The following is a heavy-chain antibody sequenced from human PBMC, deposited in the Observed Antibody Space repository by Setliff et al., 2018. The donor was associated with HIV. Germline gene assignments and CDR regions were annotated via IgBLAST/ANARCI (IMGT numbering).Heavy chain of an antibody. D-gene: IGHD5-12*01. V-gene: IGHV1-46*01. Sequence: ASVKVSCKASGYTFTSYYLHWLRQAPGQGLEWMGISYPSDGRTQYAQKFQGRVTITRDTSASTAYMDLNSLRSEDTAVYYCARDPCLVHTITCSLDIWGQGTMVTVSS. CDR3: ARDPCLVHTITCSLDI. CDR2: SYPSDGRT. J-gene: IGHJ3*02. CDR1: GYTFTSYY.